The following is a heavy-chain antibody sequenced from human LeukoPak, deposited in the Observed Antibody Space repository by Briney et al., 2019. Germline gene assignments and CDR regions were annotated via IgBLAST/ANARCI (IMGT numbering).Heavy chain of an antibody. CDR1: GGSISSYY. CDR2: IYYSGST. J-gene: IGHJ3*02. CDR3: AKGTDYYDSSGYSAFDI. Sequence: SETLSLTCTVSGGSISSYYWSWIRQPPGKGLEWIGYIYYSGSTNYNPSLKSRVTISVDTSKNQFSLKLSSVTAADTAVYYCAKGTDYYDSSGYSAFDIWGQGTMVTVSS. V-gene: IGHV4-59*01. D-gene: IGHD3-22*01.